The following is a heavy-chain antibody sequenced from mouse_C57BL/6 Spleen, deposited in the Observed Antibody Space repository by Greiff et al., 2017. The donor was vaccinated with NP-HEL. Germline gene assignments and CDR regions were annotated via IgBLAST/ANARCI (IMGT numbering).Heavy chain of an antibody. D-gene: IGHD2-4*01. J-gene: IGHJ4*01. CDR2: LYPGDGDT. CDR3: ARGIYDYGAMDY. V-gene: IGHV1-82*01. CDR1: GYAFSSSW. Sequence: QVQLQQSGPELVKPGASVKISCKASGYAFSSSWMNWVKQRPGKGLEWIGRLYPGDGDTNYNGKFKGKATLTADKSSSTAYMQLSSLTSEDSAVYFCARGIYDYGAMDYWGQGTSVTVSS.